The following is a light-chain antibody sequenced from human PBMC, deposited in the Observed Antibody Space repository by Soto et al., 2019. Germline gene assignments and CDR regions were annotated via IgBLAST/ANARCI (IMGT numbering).Light chain of an antibody. CDR3: TSYRSATTPPYV. CDR2: EVA. Sequence: QSVLTQPASVSGSPGQSITISCTGTSSDIGAYNFVSWYQHHPGKAPKLLIYEVAYRPSGISNRFSGSKSANTASLTISGLQAEDDADYFCTSYRSATTPPYVFGSGTKVTVL. CDR1: SSDIGAYNF. J-gene: IGLJ1*01. V-gene: IGLV2-14*01.